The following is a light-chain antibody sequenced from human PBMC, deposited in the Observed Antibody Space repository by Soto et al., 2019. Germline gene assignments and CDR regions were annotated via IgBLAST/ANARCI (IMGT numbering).Light chain of an antibody. V-gene: IGLV2-14*03. CDR2: DVN. CDR1: SSYIGAYNY. Sequence: QSVLTQPASVSGSPGQSITISCTGTSSYIGAYNYVSWYQQHPGKAPKLMIYDVNNRPSGVSNRFSGSKSGNTASLTISGLQAEDEADYFCTSYTRSSTYVFGTGTKVTVL. J-gene: IGLJ1*01. CDR3: TSYTRSSTYV.